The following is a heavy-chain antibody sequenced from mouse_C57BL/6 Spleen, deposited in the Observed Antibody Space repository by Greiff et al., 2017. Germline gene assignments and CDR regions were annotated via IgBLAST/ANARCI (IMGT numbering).Heavy chain of an antibody. CDR2: IWSGGST. CDR3: AREDGSSPFDY. Sequence: QVQLQQSGPGLVQPSQSLSITCTVSGFSLTSYGVHWVRQSPGKGLEWLGVIWSGGSTDYNAAFISRLSISKDNSKSQVFFKMNSLQADYTAIYYCAREDGSSPFDYWGQGTTLTVSS. D-gene: IGHD1-1*01. V-gene: IGHV2-2*01. J-gene: IGHJ2*01. CDR1: GFSLTSYG.